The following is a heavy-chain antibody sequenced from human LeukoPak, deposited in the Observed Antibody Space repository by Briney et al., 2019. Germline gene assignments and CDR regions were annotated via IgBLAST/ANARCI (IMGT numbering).Heavy chain of an antibody. V-gene: IGHV4-59*02. CDR3: AREGEAFDY. J-gene: IGHJ4*02. Sequence: SETLSLTCTVSGDSVNNYFWNWIRQPPGKGLEWIGYIYYSGNTDYNPSLKSRVTISIDTSKNQFSLKLSSVTAADTAVYFCAREGEAFDYWGQGTLVTVSS. D-gene: IGHD3-10*01. CDR2: IYYSGNT. CDR1: GDSVNNYF.